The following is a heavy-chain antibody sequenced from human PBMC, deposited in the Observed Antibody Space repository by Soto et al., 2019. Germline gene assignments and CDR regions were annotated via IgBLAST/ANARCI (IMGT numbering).Heavy chain of an antibody. V-gene: IGHV1-69*08. CDR3: ARRRYCGYDCYHKHYYGMDV. CDR1: GDTFSSYI. CDR2: VIPVLTTT. J-gene: IGHJ6*02. D-gene: IGHD2-21*02. Sequence: QVQLVQSGAEVKKPGSSVRVSCRSSGDTFSSYIVNWLRLAPGRGLEWMGRVIPVLTTTDYAQNFRGRVTISADSSTNTVYLDLSSLRCDDTAVYYCARRRYCGYDCYHKHYYGMDVWGQGSLVTVAS.